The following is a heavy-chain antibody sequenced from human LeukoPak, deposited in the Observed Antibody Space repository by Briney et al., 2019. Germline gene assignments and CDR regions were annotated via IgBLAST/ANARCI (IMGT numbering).Heavy chain of an antibody. V-gene: IGHV3-74*01. CDR3: AREELGIGAFDI. Sequence: GGSLRLSCAASGFTFDNYGMSWVRQAPGKGLVWVSRINSDGSSTSYADSVKGRFTISRDNAKNTLYLQMNSLRAEDTAVYYCAREELGIGAFDIWGQGTMVTVSS. CDR1: GFTFDNYG. CDR2: INSDGSST. J-gene: IGHJ3*02. D-gene: IGHD7-27*01.